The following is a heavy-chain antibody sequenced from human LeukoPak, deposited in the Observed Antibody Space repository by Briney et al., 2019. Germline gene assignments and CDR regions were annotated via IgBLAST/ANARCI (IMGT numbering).Heavy chain of an antibody. CDR1: GFTFSSYG. CDR3: GKTTVGYSSGQKPAWPVDY. Sequence: PGRSLRLSCAASGFTFSSYGMHWVRQAPGKGLEWVAVISYDGSNKYYADSVKGRFTISRDNSRNTVYLQINSLRAEDTAVYYCGKTTVGYSSGQKPAWPVDYWGQGTLVTVSS. D-gene: IGHD5-18*01. V-gene: IGHV3-30*18. CDR2: ISYDGSNK. J-gene: IGHJ4*02.